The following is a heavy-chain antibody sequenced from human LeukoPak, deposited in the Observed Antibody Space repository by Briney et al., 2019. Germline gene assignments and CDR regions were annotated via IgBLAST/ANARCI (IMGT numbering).Heavy chain of an antibody. CDR1: AFTLSSYG. V-gene: IGHV3-30*18. CDR2: ISYDGSDK. D-gene: IGHD2-21*02. J-gene: IGHJ4*02. Sequence: PGGSLRLSCAASAFTLSSYGMHWVRQAPGKGLEWVAVISYDGSDKYYADSVKGRFTIPRDNSKNTLYLQMNSLRADDTAVYYCAKDISGGDCPDYWGQGTLVTVSS. CDR3: AKDISGGDCPDY.